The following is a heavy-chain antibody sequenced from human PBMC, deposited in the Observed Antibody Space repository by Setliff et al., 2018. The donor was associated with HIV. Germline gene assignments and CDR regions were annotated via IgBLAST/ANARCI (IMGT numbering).Heavy chain of an antibody. Sequence: PSETLSLTCTVSGGSISSYYWSWIRQPPGKGLEWIGYIYYGGSTNYNPSLKSRVTISVDTSKNQFSLKLNSVTAADTAVYYCARSPPTTFWSGYTYYYYMDVWGKGTTVTVSS. CDR3: ARSPPTTFWSGYTYYYYMDV. D-gene: IGHD3-3*01. CDR1: GGSISSYY. V-gene: IGHV4-59*01. CDR2: IYYGGST. J-gene: IGHJ6*03.